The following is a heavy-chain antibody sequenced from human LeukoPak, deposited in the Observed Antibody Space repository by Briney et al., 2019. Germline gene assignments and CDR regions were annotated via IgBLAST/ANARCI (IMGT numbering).Heavy chain of an antibody. D-gene: IGHD3-3*01. CDR1: GYTFTSYA. J-gene: IGHJ4*02. Sequence: GASVKVSCKASGYTFTSYAMHWVRQAPGQRLEWMGWINAGNGNTKYSQKFQGRVTITRDTSASTAYMELSSLRSEDTAVDYCARDLRRFPLGYFDYWGQGTLVTVSS. CDR2: INAGNGNT. V-gene: IGHV1-3*01. CDR3: ARDLRRFPLGYFDY.